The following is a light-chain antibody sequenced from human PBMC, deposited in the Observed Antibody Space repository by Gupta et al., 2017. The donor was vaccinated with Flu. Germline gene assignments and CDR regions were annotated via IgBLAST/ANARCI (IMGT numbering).Light chain of an antibody. CDR1: SSDIGGSNY. Sequence: HSALTQPASVSGSPGQSITISCTGTSSDIGGSNYVSWYQQHPGKAPKLIIYDVTNRPSGVSSRFSGSKSGNTASLTISGLEAEDESDYFCSSYTSTNTFYVFGTGTKVTVL. CDR3: SSYTSTNTFYV. J-gene: IGLJ1*01. CDR2: DVT. V-gene: IGLV2-14*01.